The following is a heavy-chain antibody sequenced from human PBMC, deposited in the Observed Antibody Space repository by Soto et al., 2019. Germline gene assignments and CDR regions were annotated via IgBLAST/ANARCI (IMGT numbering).Heavy chain of an antibody. D-gene: IGHD3-10*01. J-gene: IGHJ4*02. CDR2: IKSKTDGGTT. V-gene: IGHV3-15*01. CDR1: GFPFSNAW. CDR3: TTGRSITMVRGVAPLDY. Sequence: GGSLRLSCAASGFPFSNAWMSWVLQAPGKGLEWVGRIKSKTDGGTTDYAAPVKGRFTISRDDSKNTLYLQMNSLKTEDTAVYYCTTGRSITMVRGVAPLDYWGQGTLVTVSS.